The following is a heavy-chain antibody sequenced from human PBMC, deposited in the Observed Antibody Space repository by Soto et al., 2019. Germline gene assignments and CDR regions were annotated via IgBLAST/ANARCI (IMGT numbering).Heavy chain of an antibody. CDR2: IYASGST. D-gene: IGHD3-3*01. Sequence: SETLSLTCTVSGGSISHYYWSWIRQPAGKGLEWIGRIYASGSTNYNPSLKSRVTMSVDTSKNQFSLKLSYVTAADTAVYYCARLWSGLGNYYSDYWGRVTLVTGFS. J-gene: IGHJ4*02. CDR1: GGSISHYY. V-gene: IGHV4-4*07. CDR3: ARLWSGLGNYYSDY.